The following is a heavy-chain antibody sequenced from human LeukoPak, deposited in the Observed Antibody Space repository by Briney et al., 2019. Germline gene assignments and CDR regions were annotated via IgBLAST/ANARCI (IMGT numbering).Heavy chain of an antibody. CDR3: ARHSDSGGYETAFDI. Sequence: SETLSLTCTFSGASTSSGSYFWGWIRQPPGKGLEWIGSVSHSRSTYYNPSLRSRVTISADTSKSQVSLELTSVTAADTALYYCARHSDSGGYETAFDIWGQGTMVTVSS. J-gene: IGHJ3*02. CDR1: GASTSSGSYF. V-gene: IGHV4-39*01. CDR2: VSHSRST. D-gene: IGHD3-22*01.